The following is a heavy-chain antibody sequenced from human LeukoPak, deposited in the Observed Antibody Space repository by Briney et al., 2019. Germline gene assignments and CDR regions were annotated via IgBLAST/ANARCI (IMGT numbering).Heavy chain of an antibody. Sequence: GGSLRLSCAASGFTFSDYYMTWVRQAPGKGLEWVAVIWYDGSNKYYADSVKGRFTISRDNSKNTLYLQMNSLRAEDTAVYYCARDGDIVVMDYWGQGTLVTVSS. CDR2: IWYDGSNK. CDR1: GFTFSDYY. J-gene: IGHJ4*02. CDR3: ARDGDIVVMDY. V-gene: IGHV3-33*08. D-gene: IGHD2-15*01.